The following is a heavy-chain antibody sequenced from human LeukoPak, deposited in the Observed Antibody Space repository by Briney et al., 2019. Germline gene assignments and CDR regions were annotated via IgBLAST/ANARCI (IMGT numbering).Heavy chain of an antibody. D-gene: IGHD3-3*01. CDR2: IYYSGST. J-gene: IGHJ4*02. CDR3: ARVYYDFWSGYIDC. Sequence: SETLSLTCTVSGGSISSYYWSWIRQPPGKGLEWIGYIYYSGSTNYNPSLKSRVTISVDTSKNQFSLKLSSVTAADTAVYYCARVYYDFWSGYIDCWGQGTLVTVSS. CDR1: GGSISSYY. V-gene: IGHV4-59*12.